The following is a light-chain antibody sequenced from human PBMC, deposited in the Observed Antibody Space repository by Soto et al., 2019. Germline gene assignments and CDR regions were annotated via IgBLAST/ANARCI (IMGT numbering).Light chain of an antibody. CDR2: EVN. J-gene: IGLJ1*01. CDR1: SSGVGSDNR. V-gene: IGLV2-18*01. Sequence: QSALTQPPSVSGSPGQSVTTSCTGTSSGVGSDNRVAWYQQPPGTGSKLRVYEVNDQPSGVSDRFSRSKSGNTTSLTISGLQAEDVADSYCTLSTDSSTYVFGTGTKVPVL. CDR3: TLSTDSSTYV.